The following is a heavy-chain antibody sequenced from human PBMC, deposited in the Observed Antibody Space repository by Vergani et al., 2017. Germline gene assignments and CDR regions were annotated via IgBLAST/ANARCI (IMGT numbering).Heavy chain of an antibody. CDR2: VSGSSATP. D-gene: IGHD2-15*01. J-gene: IGHJ4*02. V-gene: IGHV3-23*01. CDR3: VWGRGPKCSGGSCYPL. CDR1: GFSFPGYA. Sequence: EVQLLESGGGLVQPGGSLRLSCEASGFSFPGYAMSWVRQAPGKGLEWVSSVSGSSATPYYADSVKGRFTISRDNSKNTLYLQMNSLRAEDTAVYYCVWGRGPKCSGGSCYPLWGQGTLVTVSS.